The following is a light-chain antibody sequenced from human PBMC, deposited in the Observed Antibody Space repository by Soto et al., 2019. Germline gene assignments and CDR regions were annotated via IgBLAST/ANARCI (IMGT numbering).Light chain of an antibody. J-gene: IGLJ1*01. Sequence: QSVLTQSASVSGSPGQSITISCTGTSSDVGGYNYVPWYQQHPGKAPKLMIYEVSNRPSGVSNRFSGSKSGNTASLTISGLQAEDEADYYCSSYTSSSTYVFGTGTKATVL. CDR1: SSDVGGYNY. V-gene: IGLV2-14*01. CDR3: SSYTSSSTYV. CDR2: EVS.